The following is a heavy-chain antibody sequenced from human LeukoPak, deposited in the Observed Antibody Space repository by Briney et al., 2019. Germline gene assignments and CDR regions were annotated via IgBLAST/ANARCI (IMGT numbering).Heavy chain of an antibody. D-gene: IGHD3-22*01. CDR3: ARDYYDSSGYYVFDY. CDR1: GGSISSGDYY. V-gene: IGHV4-30-4*01. J-gene: IGHJ4*02. CDR2: IYYSGST. Sequence: PSETLSLTCTVSGGSISSGDYYWSWIRQPPGKGLEWIGYIYYSGSTYYNPSLKSRVTISVDTSKNQFSLKLSSVTAADTAVYYCARDYYDSSGYYVFDYWGQGTLVTVSS.